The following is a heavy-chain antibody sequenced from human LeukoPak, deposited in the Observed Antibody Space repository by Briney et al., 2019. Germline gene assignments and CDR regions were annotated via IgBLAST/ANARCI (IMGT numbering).Heavy chain of an antibody. V-gene: IGHV4-34*01. D-gene: IGHD6-6*01. J-gene: IGHJ5*02. CDR3: AKRSYSSSPGWLDP. Sequence: PSETLSLTCAVYGGSFSGYYWSWIRQPPGKGLEWIGEINHSGSTNYNPSLKSRVTISVDTSKNQFSLKLSSVTAADTAVYYCAKRSYSSSPGWLDPWGQGTLVTVSS. CDR1: GGSFSGYY. CDR2: INHSGST.